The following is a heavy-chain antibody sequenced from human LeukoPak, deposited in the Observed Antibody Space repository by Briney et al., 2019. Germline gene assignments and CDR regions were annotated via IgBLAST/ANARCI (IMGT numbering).Heavy chain of an antibody. D-gene: IGHD3-10*01. CDR2: IIPIFGTA. J-gene: IGHJ6*02. Sequence: SVKVSCKASGGTFSSYAISWVRQAPGQGLEWMGGIIPIFGTANYAQRFQGRVTITADESTSTAYMELSSLRSEDTAVYYCARVATMVRGVISYGMDVWGQGTTVTVSS. CDR3: ARVATMVRGVISYGMDV. V-gene: IGHV1-69*13. CDR1: GGTFSSYA.